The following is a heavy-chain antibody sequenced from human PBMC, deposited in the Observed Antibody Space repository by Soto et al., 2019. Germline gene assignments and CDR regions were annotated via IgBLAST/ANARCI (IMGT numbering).Heavy chain of an antibody. J-gene: IGHJ5*02. D-gene: IGHD4-17*01. Sequence: QVQLQESGPGLVKPSGTLSLTCAVSGGSISSSNWWSWVRQPPGKGLEWIGEIYHSGSTNYHPSLNSRVTISVDKAKNQVSLKLSSVTAADTAVYYCARVWTTVTNWFDPWGQGTLVTVSS. CDR1: GGSISSSNW. CDR2: IYHSGST. V-gene: IGHV4-4*02. CDR3: ARVWTTVTNWFDP.